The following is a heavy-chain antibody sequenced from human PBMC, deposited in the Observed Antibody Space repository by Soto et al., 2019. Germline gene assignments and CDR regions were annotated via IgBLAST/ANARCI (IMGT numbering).Heavy chain of an antibody. Sequence: SETLSLTCNVSGGPISSYYWSWIRQSPGKGLEWIGQIFYTGNTNYNPSLKSRVTMSVDIPKKQFSPKLRSVTTADTAIYFCARNNVRGVSNSYNWMGPWGQGTLVTVSS. V-gene: IGHV4-59*01. CDR2: IFYTGNT. D-gene: IGHD4-4*01. CDR3: ARNNVRGVSNSYNWMGP. CDR1: GGPISSYY. J-gene: IGHJ5*02.